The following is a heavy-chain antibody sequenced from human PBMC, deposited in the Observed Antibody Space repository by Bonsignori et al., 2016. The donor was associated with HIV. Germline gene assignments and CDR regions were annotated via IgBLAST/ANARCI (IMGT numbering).Heavy chain of an antibody. CDR2: ISGSGGST. CDR3: AKVSSFQGAFDI. V-gene: IGHV3-23*01. Sequence: VRQAPGKGLEWVSAISGSGGSTYYADSVKGRFTISRDNSKNTLYLQMNSLRAEDTAVYYCAKVSSFQGAFDIWGQGTMVTVSS. J-gene: IGHJ3*02.